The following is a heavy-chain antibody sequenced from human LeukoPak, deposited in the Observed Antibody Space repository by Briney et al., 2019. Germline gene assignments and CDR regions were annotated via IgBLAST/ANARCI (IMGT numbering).Heavy chain of an antibody. CDR2: INHSGST. J-gene: IGHJ6*03. D-gene: IGHD5/OR15-5a*01. CDR1: GGSFSGYY. V-gene: IGHV4-34*01. Sequence: PSETLSLTCAVYGGSFSGYYWSWIRQPPGKGLEWIGEINHSGSTNYNPSLKSRVTISVDTSKNQFSLKLSSVTAADTAVYYCARSTSWRPRYYYYMDVWGKGTTVTVSS. CDR3: ARSTSWRPRYYYYMDV.